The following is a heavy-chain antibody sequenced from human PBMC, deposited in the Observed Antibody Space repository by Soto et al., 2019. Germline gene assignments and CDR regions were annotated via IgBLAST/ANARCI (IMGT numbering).Heavy chain of an antibody. CDR1: GGSISSGGYS. CDR3: AGGGNDLDY. D-gene: IGHD2-15*01. V-gene: IGHV4-61*08. J-gene: IGHJ4*02. Sequence: SETLSLTCAVSGGSISSGGYSWRWIRQPPGKGLEWIGYIYYSGSTNYNPSLKSRVTISVDTSKNQFSLKLSSVTAADTAVYYCAGGGNDLDYWGQGTLVTVSS. CDR2: IYYSGST.